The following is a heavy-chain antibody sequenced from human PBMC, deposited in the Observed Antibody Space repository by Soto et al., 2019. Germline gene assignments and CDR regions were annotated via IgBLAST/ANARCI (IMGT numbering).Heavy chain of an antibody. D-gene: IGHD3-10*01. V-gene: IGHV4-30-2*01. CDR3: ARGLAVRGSYGLDV. CDR1: GASISSGGSS. J-gene: IGHJ6*02. Sequence: QLQLQESGSGLVKPSQTLSLTCAVSGASISSGGSSWSWIRQAPGTGLEWIGNIYHSGITNYNPSLKSRVTISVDKSQNQFSLSLSCVTAADTAVYYCARGLAVRGSYGLDVWGQGTTVTVSS. CDR2: IYHSGIT.